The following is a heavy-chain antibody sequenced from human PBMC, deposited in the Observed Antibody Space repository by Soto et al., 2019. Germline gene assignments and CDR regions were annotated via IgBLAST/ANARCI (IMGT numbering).Heavy chain of an antibody. V-gene: IGHV3-23*01. D-gene: IGHD2-2*01. Sequence: ELQLLESGGGLVQPGGSLRLSCAASGFTFSTYAMSWVRQAPGKGLEWVSSISGSGLSAYYADSMKGRFTISRDNSRNTLFLQMNSLRAEDTAVYYCASWDREYQLLNAFDIWGQGTMVTVSS. CDR2: ISGSGLSA. CDR3: ASWDREYQLLNAFDI. J-gene: IGHJ3*02. CDR1: GFTFSTYA.